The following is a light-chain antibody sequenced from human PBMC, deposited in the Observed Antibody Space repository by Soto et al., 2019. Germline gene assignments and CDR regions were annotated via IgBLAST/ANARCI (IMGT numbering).Light chain of an antibody. V-gene: IGLV2-14*03. CDR2: DVT. Sequence: QSVLTQPASVSGSPGQSITISCTGTSSDVGGFNYVSWYQQHPGKAPKLMINDVTNRPSGVSYRFSGSKSGKTASLTISGLQAEDEADYYCNSYTSSSTYVFGTGTKLTVL. J-gene: IGLJ1*01. CDR3: NSYTSSSTYV. CDR1: SSDVGGFNY.